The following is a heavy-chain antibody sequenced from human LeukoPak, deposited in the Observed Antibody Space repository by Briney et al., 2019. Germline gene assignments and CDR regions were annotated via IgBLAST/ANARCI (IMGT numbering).Heavy chain of an antibody. CDR1: GFTFSSYA. D-gene: IGHD6-13*01. CDR3: ARARGGSSWYWFDP. J-gene: IGHJ5*02. V-gene: IGHV3-30-3*01. CDR2: ISYDGSNK. Sequence: GGSLRLSCAASGFTFSSYAMHWVRQAPGKGLEWVAVISYDGSNKYYADSVKGRFTISRDNSKNTLYLQMNSLRAEDTAVYYCARARGGSSWYWFDPWGQGTLVTVSS.